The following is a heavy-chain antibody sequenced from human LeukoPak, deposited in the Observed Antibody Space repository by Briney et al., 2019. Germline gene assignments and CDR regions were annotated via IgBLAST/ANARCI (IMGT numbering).Heavy chain of an antibody. J-gene: IGHJ4*02. Sequence: GGSLRLSCAASGFTFSSYALHWVRQAPGKGLEWVAVISYDGSNKYYADSVKGRFTISRDNSKNTLYLQMNSLRAEDTAVYHCANDGLAVGTFDYWGQGTLVTVSS. D-gene: IGHD2-15*01. CDR3: ANDGLAVGTFDY. CDR2: ISYDGSNK. CDR1: GFTFSSYA. V-gene: IGHV3-30*04.